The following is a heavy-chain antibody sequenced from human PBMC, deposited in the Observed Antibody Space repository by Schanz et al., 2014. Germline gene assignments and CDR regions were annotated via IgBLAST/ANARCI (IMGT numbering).Heavy chain of an antibody. D-gene: IGHD3-3*01. CDR3: PRYGFRKFGVVYGLDV. V-gene: IGHV3-11*01. J-gene: IGHJ6*02. CDR1: GFTFADYY. CDR2: VSSYDSTV. Sequence: QVPLLESGGGLFKPGGSLRLSCAGSGFTFADYYMTWIRQAPGKGLEWISYVSSYDSTVSYADSVKGRFTISRDNAKNSVYLQMNSLRVEYTTGYYCPRYGFRKFGVVYGLDVWGQGTTVTVS.